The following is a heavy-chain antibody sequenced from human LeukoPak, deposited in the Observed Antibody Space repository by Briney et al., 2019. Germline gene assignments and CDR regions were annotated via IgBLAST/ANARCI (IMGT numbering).Heavy chain of an antibody. CDR1: GYSISSGYY. J-gene: IGHJ3*02. D-gene: IGHD6-13*01. CDR2: IYYTGST. CDR3: ARDPLWYGDAFDI. Sequence: SETLSLTCTVSGYSISSGYYWGWIRQPPGKGLEWIGSIYYTGSTYYNPSLKSRVTISVDTSKNQFSLKLSSVTAADTAVYYCARDPLWYGDAFDIWGQGTMVTVSS. V-gene: IGHV4-38-2*02.